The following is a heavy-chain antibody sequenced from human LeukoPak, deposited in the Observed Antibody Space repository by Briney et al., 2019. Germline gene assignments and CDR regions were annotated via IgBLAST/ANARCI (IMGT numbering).Heavy chain of an antibody. D-gene: IGHD6-13*01. CDR2: IHHSGST. CDR3: ARQTIAAALNFDY. J-gene: IGHJ4*02. Sequence: SGTLSLTCAVSGGSISSSDWWSWVRQPPGKGLEWIGDIHHSGSTNYNPSLKSRVTISVDKSKNQFSLKLSSVTAADTAVYYCARQTIAAALNFDYWGQGTLVTVSS. V-gene: IGHV4-4*02. CDR1: GGSISSSDW.